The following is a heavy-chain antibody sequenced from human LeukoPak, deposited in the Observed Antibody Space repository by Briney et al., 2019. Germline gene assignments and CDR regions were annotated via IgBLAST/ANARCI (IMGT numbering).Heavy chain of an antibody. D-gene: IGHD2-15*01. CDR2: ISGSGGGT. CDR1: GFTFNTYV. J-gene: IGHJ4*02. Sequence: GGSLRLSCAASGFTFNTYVMSWVRQAPGKGLEWVSAISGSGGGTYYVDSVKGRFTISRDNSKNTVFLQMNSLRAEDTAVYYCARESACRSSCRYFDFWGQGTLVTVSS. CDR3: ARESACRSSCRYFDF. V-gene: IGHV3-23*01.